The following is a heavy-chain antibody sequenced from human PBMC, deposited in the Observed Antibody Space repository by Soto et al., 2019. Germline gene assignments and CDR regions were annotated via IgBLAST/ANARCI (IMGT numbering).Heavy chain of an antibody. CDR3: ARAKAEYYDILTGYYGIDY. V-gene: IGHV4-59*01. J-gene: IGHJ4*02. CDR1: GGSISSYY. CDR2: IYYSGST. D-gene: IGHD3-9*01. Sequence: PSETLSLTCTVSGGSISSYYWSWIRQPPGKGLEWIGYIYYSGSTNYNPSLKSRVTISVDTSKNQFSLKLSSVTAADTAVYYCARAKAEYYDILTGYYGIDYWGQGTLVTVS.